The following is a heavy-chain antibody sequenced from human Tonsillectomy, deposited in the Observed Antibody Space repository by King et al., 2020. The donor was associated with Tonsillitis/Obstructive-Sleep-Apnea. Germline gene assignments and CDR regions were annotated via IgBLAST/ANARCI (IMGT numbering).Heavy chain of an antibody. D-gene: IGHD2-2*01. V-gene: IGHV1-69*01. CDR1: GGTFSSYA. J-gene: IGHJ3*02. CDR2: IIPIFGTA. CDR3: ARDRRGYCSSTSCYPHDAFDI. Sequence: LVQSGAEVKKPGSSVKVSCKASGGTFSSYAISWVRQAPGQGLEWMGGIIPIFGTANYAQTFQGRVTITADESTSTAYMELSSLRSEDTAVYYCARDRRGYCSSTSCYPHDAFDIWGQGTMVTVSS.